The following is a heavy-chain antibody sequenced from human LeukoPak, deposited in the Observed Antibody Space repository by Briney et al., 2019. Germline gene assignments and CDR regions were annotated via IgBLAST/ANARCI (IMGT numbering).Heavy chain of an antibody. D-gene: IGHD4-17*01. J-gene: IGHJ4*02. CDR2: IIPIFGTA. V-gene: IGHV1-69*13. Sequence: SVKVSRKASGGTFSSYAISWVRQAPGQGLEWMGGIIPIFGTANYAQKFQGRVTITADESTSTAYMELSSLRSEDTAVYYCATLGLTTGNYFDYWGQGTLVTVSS. CDR3: ATLGLTTGNYFDY. CDR1: GGTFSSYA.